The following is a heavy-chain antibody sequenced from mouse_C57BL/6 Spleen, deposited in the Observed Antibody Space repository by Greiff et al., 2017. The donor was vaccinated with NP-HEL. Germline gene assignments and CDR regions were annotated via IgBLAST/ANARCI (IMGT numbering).Heavy chain of an antibody. CDR3: TSICDSNYLFAY. V-gene: IGHV14-4*01. D-gene: IGHD2-5*01. CDR1: GFNIKDDY. Sequence: VQLQQSGAELVRPGASVKLSCTASGFNIKDDYMHWVKQRPEQGLEWIGWIDPENGDTEYASKFQGKATITADTSSNTAYLQLSSLTSEDTAVYYCTSICDSNYLFAYWGQGTLVTVSA. CDR2: IDPENGDT. J-gene: IGHJ3*01.